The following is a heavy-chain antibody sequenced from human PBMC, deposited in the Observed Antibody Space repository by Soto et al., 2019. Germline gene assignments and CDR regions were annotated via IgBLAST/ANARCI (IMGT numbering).Heavy chain of an antibody. CDR1: GDSVSSNSAA. Sequence: SQTLSLTCAISGDSVSSNSAAWNWIRQSPSRGLEWLGRTYYRSKWYNDYAVSVKSRITINPDTSKNQFSLQLNSVTPEDTAVYYCARAPPEEQQLVEGRYYYYYMDVWGKGTTVTVSS. D-gene: IGHD6-13*01. V-gene: IGHV6-1*01. CDR2: TYYRSKWYN. J-gene: IGHJ6*03. CDR3: ARAPPEEQQLVEGRYYYYYMDV.